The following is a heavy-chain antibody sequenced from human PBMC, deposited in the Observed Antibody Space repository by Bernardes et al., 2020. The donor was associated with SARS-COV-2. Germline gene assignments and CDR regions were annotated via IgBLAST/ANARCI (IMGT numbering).Heavy chain of an antibody. V-gene: IGHV3-74*01. CDR3: ASIAVVTPRNY. D-gene: IGHD2-15*01. J-gene: IGHJ4*02. CDR1: GFTFSSYC. Sequence: GGSLRLSCAASGFTFSSYCMHWVRQAPGKWLVWVSRINSDGSSTSYADSVKGRFTISRDNAKNTLYLQMNSLRAEDTAVYYCASIAVVTPRNYWGQGNLVTDAS. CDR2: INSDGSST.